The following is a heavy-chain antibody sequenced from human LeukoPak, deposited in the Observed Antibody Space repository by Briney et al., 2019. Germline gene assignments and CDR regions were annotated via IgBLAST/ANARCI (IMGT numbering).Heavy chain of an antibody. Sequence: PGGSLRLSCAASGFTFSIYAMSWVRQAPGKGLEWVSGIGGSGGTTYYADSVKGRFTLSGDNSESTLYLQMNSLRAEDTAVYYCAKGKSVAADEAFDIWGQGTMVTVSS. CDR2: IGGSGGTT. CDR3: AKGKSVAADEAFDI. D-gene: IGHD6-19*01. J-gene: IGHJ3*02. V-gene: IGHV3-23*01. CDR1: GFTFSIYA.